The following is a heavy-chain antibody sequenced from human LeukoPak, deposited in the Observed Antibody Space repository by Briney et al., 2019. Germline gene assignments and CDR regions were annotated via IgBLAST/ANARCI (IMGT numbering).Heavy chain of an antibody. CDR3: ARGGQPAAIGWANWFDP. Sequence: PSETLSLTCTVSGYSISSGYYWGWIRQPPGKGLEWLGSIYHSGSTYYNPSLKSRVTISVDTSKNQFSLKLSSVTAADTAVYYCARGGQPAAIGWANWFDPWGQGTLVTVSS. D-gene: IGHD2-2*01. J-gene: IGHJ5*02. V-gene: IGHV4-38-2*02. CDR1: GYSISSGYY. CDR2: IYHSGST.